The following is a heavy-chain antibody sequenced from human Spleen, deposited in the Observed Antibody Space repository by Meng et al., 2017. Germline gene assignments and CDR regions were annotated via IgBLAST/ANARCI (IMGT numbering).Heavy chain of an antibody. V-gene: IGHV3-21*01. J-gene: IGHJ3*02. CDR2: ISSSSSYI. D-gene: IGHD2-21*01. Sequence: ETLSLTCAASGFTFSSYSMNWVRQAPGKGLEWVSSISSSSSYIHYADSVKGRFTISRDNAKNSLYLQMNSLRDEDTAVYYCAQRDYAFDIWGQGTMVTVSS. CDR3: AQRDYAFDI. CDR1: GFTFSSYS.